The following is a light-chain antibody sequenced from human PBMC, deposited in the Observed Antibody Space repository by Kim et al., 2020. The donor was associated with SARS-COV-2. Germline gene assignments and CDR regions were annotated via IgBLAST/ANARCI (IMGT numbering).Light chain of an antibody. CDR1: SSDVGGYNL. Sequence: GQSIPLSGSGTSSDVGGYNLVSWYQHHPGKAPKLMVYEVTERPSGVSNRFSGSKSGNTASLTISGLQAADEADYYCCSYSPSTTVVFGGGTKVTVL. V-gene: IGLV2-23*02. CDR3: CSYSPSTTVV. J-gene: IGLJ3*02. CDR2: EVT.